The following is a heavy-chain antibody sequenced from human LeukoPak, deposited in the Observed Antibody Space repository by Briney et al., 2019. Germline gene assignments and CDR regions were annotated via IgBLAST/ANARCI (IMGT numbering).Heavy chain of an antibody. CDR1: GYTFTGYY. Sequence: GASVKVSCKASGYTFTGYYMHWVRQAPGQGLEWMGRIIPILGIANYAQKFQGRVTITADKSTSTAYMELSSLRSEDTAVYYCARGHGSYGDYFQHWGQGTLVTVSS. CDR2: IIPILGIA. CDR3: ARGHGSYGDYFQH. J-gene: IGHJ1*01. V-gene: IGHV1-69*04. D-gene: IGHD2-2*03.